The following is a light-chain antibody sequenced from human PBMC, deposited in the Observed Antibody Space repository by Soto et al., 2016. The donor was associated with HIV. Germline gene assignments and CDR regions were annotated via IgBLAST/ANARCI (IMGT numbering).Light chain of an antibody. J-gene: IGKJ5*01. CDR1: QGINNY. CDR2: GTS. CDR3: QQSYSTLIT. V-gene: IGKV1-17*03. Sequence: DIQMTQSPSAMSASVGDRVTITCRASQGINNYLAWFQQKPGTVPKRLIYGTSSLQSGVPSRFSGSGSGTEFTLTISRLQPEDFATYYCQQSYSTLITFGQGTRLEIK.